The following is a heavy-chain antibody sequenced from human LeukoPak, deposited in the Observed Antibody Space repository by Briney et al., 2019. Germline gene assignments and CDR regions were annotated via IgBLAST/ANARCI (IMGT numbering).Heavy chain of an antibody. CDR3: AKVNGDYGRNWFDP. CDR1: GFTFSSYA. Sequence: GGSLRLSCAASGFTFSSYAMSWDRQAPGKGLEWVSAISGSGGSTYYADSVKGRFTISRDNSKNTLYLQMNSLRAEDTAVYYCAKVNGDYGRNWFDPWGQGTLVTVSS. D-gene: IGHD4-17*01. V-gene: IGHV3-23*01. CDR2: ISGSGGST. J-gene: IGHJ5*02.